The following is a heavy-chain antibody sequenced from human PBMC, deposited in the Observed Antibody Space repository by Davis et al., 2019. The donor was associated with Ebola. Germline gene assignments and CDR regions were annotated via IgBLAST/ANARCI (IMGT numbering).Heavy chain of an antibody. D-gene: IGHD5-12*01. J-gene: IGHJ6*02. CDR3: ARGAARYSGYDFTYYYYGMDV. Sequence: PSETLSLTCTVSGGSLSSGSYYWSWIRQPPGKGLEWIGYIYYTGSTNYNPSLKSRVTISVDTSKNQFSLKLSSVTAADTAVYYCARGAARYSGYDFTYYYYGMDVWGQGTTVTVSS. CDR2: IYYTGST. V-gene: IGHV4-61*01. CDR1: GGSLSSGSYY.